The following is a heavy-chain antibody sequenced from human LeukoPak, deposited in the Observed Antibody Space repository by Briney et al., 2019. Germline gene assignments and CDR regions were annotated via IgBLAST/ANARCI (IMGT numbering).Heavy chain of an antibody. CDR2: INPNSGGT. V-gene: IGHV1-2*02. Sequence: GASVKVSCKASGYTFTGYYMHWVRQAPGQGLEWMGWINPNSGGTNYAQKFQGRVTMTRDTSISTAYMELSRLRSDDTAVYYCARAHCSGGSCYSAWFDPWGQGTLVTVSS. D-gene: IGHD2-15*01. J-gene: IGHJ5*02. CDR1: GYTFTGYY. CDR3: ARAHCSGGSCYSAWFDP.